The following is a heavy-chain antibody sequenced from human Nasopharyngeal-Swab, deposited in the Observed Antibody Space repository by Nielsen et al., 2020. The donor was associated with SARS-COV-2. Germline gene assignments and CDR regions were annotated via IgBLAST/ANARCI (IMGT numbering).Heavy chain of an antibody. D-gene: IGHD3-16*02. Sequence: ESLKISCAASGITFSSYAMSWVRQAPGKGLEWVSAISGSGGSTYYADSVKGRFTISRDNSKNTLYLQMNSLRAEDTAVYYCAKDRYDYVWGSYQGFDYWGQGTLVTVSS. CDR1: GITFSSYA. J-gene: IGHJ4*02. CDR2: ISGSGGST. V-gene: IGHV3-23*01. CDR3: AKDRYDYVWGSYQGFDY.